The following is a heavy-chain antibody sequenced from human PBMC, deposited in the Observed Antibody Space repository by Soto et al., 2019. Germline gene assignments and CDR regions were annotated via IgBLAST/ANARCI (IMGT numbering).Heavy chain of an antibody. Sequence: QVQLVQSGAEVKKPGSSVKVYCKASGDTFSSYAISWVRQAPGQGPEWMGGIIPSFGTAKYAQKVQGRVTITEDESTSTVYVELSSLRSEDTDVYYCTRDGRDYRSSASIMDVWGQGTTGTVSS. V-gene: IGHV1-69*01. CDR2: IIPSFGTA. D-gene: IGHD3-16*01. CDR1: GDTFSSYA. J-gene: IGHJ6*01. CDR3: TRDGRDYRSSASIMDV.